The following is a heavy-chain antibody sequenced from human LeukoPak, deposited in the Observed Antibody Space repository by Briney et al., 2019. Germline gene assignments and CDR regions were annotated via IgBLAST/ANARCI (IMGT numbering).Heavy chain of an antibody. CDR1: GFTFSSYE. J-gene: IGHJ4*02. CDR2: ISSSGSTI. D-gene: IGHD5-12*01. Sequence: GGSLRLSCAASGFTFSSYEMNWVRQAPGKGLEWVSYISSSGSTIYYADSVKGRFTISRDNAKNSLYLQMNSLRAEDTAVYYCARGPIKWRLRYYFDYWGQGTLVTVSS. V-gene: IGHV3-48*03. CDR3: ARGPIKWRLRYYFDY.